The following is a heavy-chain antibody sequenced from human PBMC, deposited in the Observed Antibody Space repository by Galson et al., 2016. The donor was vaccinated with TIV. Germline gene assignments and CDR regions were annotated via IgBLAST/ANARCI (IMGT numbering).Heavy chain of an antibody. D-gene: IGHD7-27*01. CDR1: GYIFINYY. CDR2: FNPDSGAT. V-gene: IGHV1-2*02. J-gene: IGHJ4*02. CDR3: ARVNWARAFDY. Sequence: SCKASGYIFINYYIHWVRQAPGRGLEWLGWFNPDSGATQYAQKFQGRVTMTRDTSISTAYMELRRLISDDTAVYYCARVNWARAFDYWGQGTQVTVSS.